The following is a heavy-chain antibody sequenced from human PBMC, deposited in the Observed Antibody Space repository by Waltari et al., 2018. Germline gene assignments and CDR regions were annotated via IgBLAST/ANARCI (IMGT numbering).Heavy chain of an antibody. D-gene: IGHD6-19*01. CDR2: IYPGDSDT. CDR1: GYSFTSYW. V-gene: IGHV5-51*03. J-gene: IGHJ4*02. CDR3: ARRRAVAGNSFDY. Sequence: EVQLVQSGAEVKKPGESLKLSCTGSGYSFTSYWLGWVRQMPGKGLEWMGIIYPGDSDTRYSPSFQGQVTISADKSISTAYLQWSSLKASDTAMYYCARRRAVAGNSFDYWGQGTLVTVSS.